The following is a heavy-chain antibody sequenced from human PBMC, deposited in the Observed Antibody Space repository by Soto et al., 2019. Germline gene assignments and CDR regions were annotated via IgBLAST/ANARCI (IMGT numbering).Heavy chain of an antibody. V-gene: IGHV3-30-3*01. D-gene: IGHD3-22*01. CDR1: GFTFSAYA. CDR2: ISYDGTNK. Sequence: GGSLRLSCAASGFTFSAYAMHWVRQAPGKGLEWVAVISYDGTNKYYADSVKGRFTISRDSSKSTLYLQMNSLRVEDTAVYYCAREAYYDDSGYSSGPRSYWGQGTLVTVSS. J-gene: IGHJ4*02. CDR3: AREAYYDDSGYSSGPRSY.